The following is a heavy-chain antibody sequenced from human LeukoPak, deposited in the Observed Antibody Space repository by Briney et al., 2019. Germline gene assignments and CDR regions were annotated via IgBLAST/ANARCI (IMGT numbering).Heavy chain of an antibody. CDR1: GYTFTSYG. D-gene: IGHD3-22*01. Sequence: GSVKVSCKASGYTFTSYGISWVRQAPGQGLEWMGWISAYNGNTNYAQKLQGRVTMTTDTSTSTAYMELRSLRSDDTAVYYCARWPTYYYDSSGYNFDYWAQGTLVTVSS. V-gene: IGHV1-18*01. CDR2: ISAYNGNT. CDR3: ARWPTYYYDSSGYNFDY. J-gene: IGHJ4*02.